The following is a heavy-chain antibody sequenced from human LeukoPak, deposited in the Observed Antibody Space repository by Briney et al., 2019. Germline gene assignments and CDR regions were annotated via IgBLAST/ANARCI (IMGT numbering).Heavy chain of an antibody. V-gene: IGHV1-8*01. J-gene: IGHJ5*02. D-gene: IGHD1-26*01. CDR2: MNPNSGNT. Sequence: ASVKVSCKASGYTFTSYDINWVRQATGQGLEWMGWMNPNSGNTGYAQKFQGRLTTTRDMFTSTDYMELTSLTSDDTAVYYCARDNSVGETAWWFDPWGQGTLVTVSS. CDR3: ARDNSVGETAWWFDP. CDR1: GYTFTSYD.